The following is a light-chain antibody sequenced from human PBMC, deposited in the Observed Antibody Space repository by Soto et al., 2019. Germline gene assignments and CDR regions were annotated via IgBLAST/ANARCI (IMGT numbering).Light chain of an antibody. CDR1: QYVGTR. CDR2: YMS. Sequence: EILLTQSPATLSSSPGETATLSCRASQYVGTRLAWYQHKPGQAPRLLIYYMSKRATGIPARFSGSGSGTDFTLTISNLAPEDFGVYYCHQRQSWPRTFGQGTKV. CDR3: HQRQSWPRT. J-gene: IGKJ1*01. V-gene: IGKV3-11*01.